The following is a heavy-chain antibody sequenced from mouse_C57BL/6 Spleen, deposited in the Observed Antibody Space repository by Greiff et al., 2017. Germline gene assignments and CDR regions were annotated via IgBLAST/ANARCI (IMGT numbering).Heavy chain of an antibody. CDR2: IHPSDSDT. CDR3: ATDSSGPFAY. J-gene: IGHJ3*01. V-gene: IGHV1-74*01. D-gene: IGHD3-2*02. Sequence: QVHVKQPGAELVKPGASVKVSCKASGYTFTSYWMHWVKQRPGQGLEWIGRIHPSDSDTNYNHKFKGKATLTVDKSSSTAYMQLSSLTSEDSAVYYCATDSSGPFAYWGQGTLVTVSA. CDR1: GYTFTSYW.